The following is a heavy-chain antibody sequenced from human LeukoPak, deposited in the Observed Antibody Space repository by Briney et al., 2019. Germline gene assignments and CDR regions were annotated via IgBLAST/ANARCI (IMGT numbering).Heavy chain of an antibody. V-gene: IGHV3-7*01. J-gene: IGHJ6*03. CDR3: ASGTAGGCSSTSCGYYYYYYMDV. CDR2: IKQDGSEK. CDR1: GFTFSSYW. Sequence: PGGSLRLSCAASGFTFSSYWMSWVRQAPGKGLEWVANIKQDGSEKYYVDSVKGRFTISRDNAKNSLYLQMNSLRAEDTAVYYCASGTAGGCSSTSCGYYYYYYMDVWGKGTTVTVSS. D-gene: IGHD2-2*01.